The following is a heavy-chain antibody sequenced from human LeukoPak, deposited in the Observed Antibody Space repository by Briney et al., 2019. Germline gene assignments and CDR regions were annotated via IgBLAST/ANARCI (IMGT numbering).Heavy chain of an antibody. Sequence: PSETLSLTCTVPGGSISSYYWSWIRQPPGKGLEWIGYIYYSGSINYNPSLKSRVIISVDTSKTQFSLKLNSVTAADTAVYYCARDYSGSGSYYYYYYMDVWGKGTTVTVSS. V-gene: IGHV4-59*01. CDR3: ARDYSGSGSYYYYYYMDV. CDR1: GGSISSYY. CDR2: IYYSGSI. J-gene: IGHJ6*03. D-gene: IGHD3-10*01.